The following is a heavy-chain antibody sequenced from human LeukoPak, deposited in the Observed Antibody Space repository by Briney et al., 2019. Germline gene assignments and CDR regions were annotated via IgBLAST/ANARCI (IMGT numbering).Heavy chain of an antibody. V-gene: IGHV4-59*08. D-gene: IGHD2-15*01. Sequence: SETLSLTCTVSGGSISTYYWSWIRQPPGKGLEWIGYIYYSGSTNYNPSLKTRVTISLDTSKNQFSLNLNSVTAADTAVYFCARTGYCSGGSCYSYYYYGMDVWGQGTTVTVSS. J-gene: IGHJ6*02. CDR3: ARTGYCSGGSCYSYYYYGMDV. CDR2: IYYSGST. CDR1: GGSISTYY.